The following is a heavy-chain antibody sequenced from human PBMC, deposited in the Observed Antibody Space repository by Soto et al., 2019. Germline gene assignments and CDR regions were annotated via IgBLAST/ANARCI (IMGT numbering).Heavy chain of an antibody. D-gene: IGHD5-12*01. CDR1: GGSVSSGSYY. CDR2: IYYSGST. J-gene: IGHJ4*02. V-gene: IGHV4-31*03. CDR3: ARSGYSGYDWDYFDF. Sequence: SETLSLTCTVSGGSVSSGSYYWSWIRQPPGKGLEWIGYIYYSGSTNYNPSLKSRVTISVDTSKNQFSLKLSSVTAADTAVYYCARSGYSGYDWDYFDFWGQGTLVTVSS.